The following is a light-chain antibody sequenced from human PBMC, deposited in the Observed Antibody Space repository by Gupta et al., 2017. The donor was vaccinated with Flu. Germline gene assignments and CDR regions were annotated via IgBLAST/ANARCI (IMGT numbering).Light chain of an antibody. Sequence: PFSLAASVGDRVTITCRASQGIRNDLGWYQQKPGKAPKLLIYAASSLQSGVPSRFSGSGSGTDFTLTISSLQPEDFATYYCLQDYNYPRTFGQGTKVEIK. CDR1: QGIRND. V-gene: IGKV1-6*01. CDR2: AAS. CDR3: LQDYNYPRT. J-gene: IGKJ1*01.